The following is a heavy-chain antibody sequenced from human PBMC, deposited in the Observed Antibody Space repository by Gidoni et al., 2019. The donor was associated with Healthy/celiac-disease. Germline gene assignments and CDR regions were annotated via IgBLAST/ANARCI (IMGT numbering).Heavy chain of an antibody. CDR3: AKNPWDTSNYFDY. J-gene: IGHJ4*02. CDR2: ISGSGGST. D-gene: IGHD5-18*01. Sequence: EVQLLESGGGLVQPGGSLGLSCAASGFTFSSYAMSWVRQAPGKGLEWVSAISGSGGSTYYADSVKGRFTISRDNSKNTLYLQMNSLRAEDTAVYYCAKNPWDTSNYFDYWGQGTLVTVSS. V-gene: IGHV3-23*01. CDR1: GFTFSSYA.